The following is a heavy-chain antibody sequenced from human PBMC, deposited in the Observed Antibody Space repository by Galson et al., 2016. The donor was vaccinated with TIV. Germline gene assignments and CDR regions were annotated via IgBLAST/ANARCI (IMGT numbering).Heavy chain of an antibody. V-gene: IGHV3-66*02. CDR2: ISDGGKT. CDR1: GLSVSINY. D-gene: IGHD3-16*01. Sequence: SLRLSCAASGLSVSINYLTWVRQAPGKGLEWVSLISDGGKTYYSGSVKGRFTVSRDNSRNTVYLQMNGLRADDTAVYYCARDRVVDAYFYYYYYGLDVWGQGTAVTVSS. CDR3: ARDRVVDAYFYYYYYGLDV. J-gene: IGHJ6*02.